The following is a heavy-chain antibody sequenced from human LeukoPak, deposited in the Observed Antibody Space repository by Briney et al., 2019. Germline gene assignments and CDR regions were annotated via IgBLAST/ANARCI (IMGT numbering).Heavy chain of an antibody. V-gene: IGHV4-31*03. Sequence: SETLSLTCTVSSRSLSIVGYYWHWIRQHPGTGLEWIEKIYYSESTYYNRSLKSRLPITVHPAQTQFSLKQCSVTAAETAVYYCAREENWNYTARRYYYAMDVGGEGTTVTVSS. D-gene: IGHD1-7*01. J-gene: IGHJ6*04. CDR2: IYYSEST. CDR1: SRSLSIVGYY. CDR3: AREENWNYTARRYYYAMDV.